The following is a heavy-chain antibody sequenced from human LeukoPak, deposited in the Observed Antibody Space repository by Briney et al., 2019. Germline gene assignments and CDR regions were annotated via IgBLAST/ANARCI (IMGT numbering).Heavy chain of an antibody. D-gene: IGHD2-2*01. CDR1: GFTFSSYS. J-gene: IGHJ6*02. CDR2: ISSSSSYI. Sequence: GGSLRLSCAASGFTFSSYSMNWVRQAPGKGLEWVSSISSSSSYIYYADSVKGRFTISRDNAKNSLYLQMNSLRAEGTAVYYCAREGPDIVVVPAARACGMDVWGQGTTVTVSS. CDR3: AREGPDIVVVPAARACGMDV. V-gene: IGHV3-21*01.